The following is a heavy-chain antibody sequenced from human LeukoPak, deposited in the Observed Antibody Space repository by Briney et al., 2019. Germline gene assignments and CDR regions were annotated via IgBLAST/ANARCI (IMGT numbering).Heavy chain of an antibody. Sequence: PGGSLTLSCAASGFMFRTYAMSWVRQPPGKGLEWVSGISGEGGSTYYADSVKGRFTISRDNSKDTLYLQMNSLRAEDTAVYYCAKDRSFGVMPEIFDYWGQGTLVTVSS. CDR2: ISGEGGST. D-gene: IGHD3-16*01. CDR1: GFMFRTYA. J-gene: IGHJ4*02. CDR3: AKDRSFGVMPEIFDY. V-gene: IGHV3-23*01.